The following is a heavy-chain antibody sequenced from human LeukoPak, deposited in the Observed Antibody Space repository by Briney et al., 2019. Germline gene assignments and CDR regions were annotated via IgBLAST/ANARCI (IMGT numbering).Heavy chain of an antibody. V-gene: IGHV4-59*01. CDR3: ARTTEGYAGGPGYSYYYYMDV. J-gene: IGHJ6*03. D-gene: IGHD5-12*01. CDR2: IHYSGST. CDR1: GGSISSYY. Sequence: SETLSLTCTVSGGSISSYYWSWIRQPPGKGLEWIGYIHYSGSTHYNPSLKSRVTISVDTPKNQVSLKLRSVTAADTAVYYCARTTEGYAGGPGYSYYYYMDVWGKGTTVTISS.